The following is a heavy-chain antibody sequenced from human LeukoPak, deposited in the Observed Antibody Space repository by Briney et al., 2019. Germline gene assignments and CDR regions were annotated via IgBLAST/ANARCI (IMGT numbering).Heavy chain of an antibody. J-gene: IGHJ6*03. CDR2: ISWNSGSI. Sequence: PGGSLRLSCAASGFTFDDYAKHWVRQAPGKGLEWASGISWNSGSIGYADSVKGRFTISRDNAKNSLYLQMNSLRAEDTAVYYCAKDGGEYYDILTGYYPRLYYMDVWGKGTTVTISS. CDR3: AKDGGEYYDILTGYYPRLYYMDV. CDR1: GFTFDDYA. V-gene: IGHV3-9*01. D-gene: IGHD3-9*01.